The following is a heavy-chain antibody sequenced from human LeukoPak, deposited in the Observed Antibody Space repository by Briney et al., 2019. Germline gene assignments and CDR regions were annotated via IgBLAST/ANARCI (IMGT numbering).Heavy chain of an antibody. V-gene: IGHV1-46*04. CDR3: TRVAGDAFDS. Sequence: EASVKVSCKASGYSLSRYFMHWGRHAPGQGLEWVGVINLSDDSTGYAQKLQGRVTMTRDTSTSTVYMELSSLRSEDTAVYYCTRVAGDAFDSWGQGTLVTVSS. CDR2: INLSDDST. D-gene: IGHD1-26*01. J-gene: IGHJ4*02. CDR1: GYSLSRYF.